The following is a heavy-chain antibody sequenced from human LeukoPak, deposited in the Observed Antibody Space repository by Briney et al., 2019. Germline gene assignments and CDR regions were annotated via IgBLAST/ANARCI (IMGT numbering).Heavy chain of an antibody. J-gene: IGHJ4*02. CDR2: INTNTGNP. D-gene: IGHD3-22*01. V-gene: IGHV7-4-1*02. CDR1: GYTFTTYP. Sequence: ASVTVSCTASGYTFTTYPINWVRQAPGQRLEYMGWINTNTGNPTYAQGFTGRFVFSSDTSVGTAYLQISNLKTEDTAVYYCARGYDTTGYFSYWGQGTLVTVSS. CDR3: ARGYDTTGYFSY.